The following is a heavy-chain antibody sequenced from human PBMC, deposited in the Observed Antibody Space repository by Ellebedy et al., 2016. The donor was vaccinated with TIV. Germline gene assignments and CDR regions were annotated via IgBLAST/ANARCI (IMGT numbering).Heavy chain of an antibody. V-gene: IGHV3-23*01. CDR1: GFTFSSYA. J-gene: IGHJ4*02. D-gene: IGHD2-15*01. Sequence: GESLKISCAASGFTFSSYAMSWVRQAPGKGLEWVSALSGSGGSTYYADSVKGRFTISRDNSKNTLYLQMNSLRAEDTAVYYCAKFIVVVVAATVHLDYWGQGTLVTVSS. CDR3: AKFIVVVVAATVHLDY. CDR2: LSGSGGST.